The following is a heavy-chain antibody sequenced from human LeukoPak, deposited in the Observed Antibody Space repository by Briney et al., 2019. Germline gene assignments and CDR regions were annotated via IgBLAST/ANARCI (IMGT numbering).Heavy chain of an antibody. CDR3: ARHTAGYSSGWDY. Sequence: SETLSLTCAVYGGSFSGYYWSWIRQPPGKGLEWIGEINHSGSTNYNPSLKSRVTISVDTSKNQFSLKLSSVTAADTAVYYCARHTAGYSSGWDYWGQGTLVTVSS. V-gene: IGHV4-34*01. CDR1: GGSFSGYY. D-gene: IGHD6-19*01. CDR2: INHSGST. J-gene: IGHJ4*02.